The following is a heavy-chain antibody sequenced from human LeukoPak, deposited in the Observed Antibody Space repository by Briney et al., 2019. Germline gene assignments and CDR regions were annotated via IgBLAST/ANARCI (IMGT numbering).Heavy chain of an antibody. J-gene: IGHJ4*02. CDR2: IRQDGDQT. CDR3: AKDLASTGALDL. D-gene: IGHD1-14*01. V-gene: IGHV3-7*01. CDR1: GFTFSAYW. Sequence: GESLTLSCAASGFTFSAYWMHWVRQAPGKGLEWLADIRQDGDQTYYADFVKGRITISRDNAKNSLYLQLNSLKAEDTAVYYCAKDLASTGALDLWGQGTLVTVSS.